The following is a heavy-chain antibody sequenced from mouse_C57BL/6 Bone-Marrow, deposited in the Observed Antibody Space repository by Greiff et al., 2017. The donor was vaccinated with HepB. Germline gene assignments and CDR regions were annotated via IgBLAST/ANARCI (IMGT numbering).Heavy chain of an antibody. Sequence: VQLQQSGAELVRPGTSVKVSCKASGYAFTNYLIEWVKQRPGQGLAWIGVINPGSGGTNYNEKFKGKATLTADKSSSTAYMQLSSLTSEDSAVYFCARRILPYDGKGVAYWGQGTLVTVSA. J-gene: IGHJ3*01. V-gene: IGHV1-54*01. CDR3: ARRILPYDGKGVAY. CDR1: GYAFTNYL. CDR2: INPGSGGT. D-gene: IGHD2-3*01.